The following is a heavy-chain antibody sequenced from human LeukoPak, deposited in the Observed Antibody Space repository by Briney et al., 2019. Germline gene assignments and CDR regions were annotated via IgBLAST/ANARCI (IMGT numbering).Heavy chain of an antibody. CDR3: ARGAYLSAAGDY. J-gene: IGHJ4*02. Sequence: ASVKVSCKASGYTFTNYDINWVRQATGQGLEWMGWMNPNSGNTGYAQKFQGRVTMTRNTSISTVYMELSSLRSEDTAVYYCARGAYLSAAGDYWGQGTLVTVSS. V-gene: IGHV1-8*01. CDR2: MNPNSGNT. CDR1: GYTFTNYD. D-gene: IGHD6-13*01.